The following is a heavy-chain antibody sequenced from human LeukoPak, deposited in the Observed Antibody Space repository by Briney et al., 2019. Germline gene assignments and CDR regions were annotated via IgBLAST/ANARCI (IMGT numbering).Heavy chain of an antibody. CDR2: ISGGGGVT. Sequence: GGSLRLSCAVSGCIFSNYAMTWVRQAPGKGLEWVSGISGGGGVTYYADSVKGRFTISRDNSKNTLYLQMNSLKTEDTAVYYCTTDLGIGSYYLFHYWGPGTLVTVSS. CDR1: GCIFSNYA. CDR3: TTDLGIGSYYLFHY. D-gene: IGHD1-26*01. J-gene: IGHJ4*02. V-gene: IGHV3-23*01.